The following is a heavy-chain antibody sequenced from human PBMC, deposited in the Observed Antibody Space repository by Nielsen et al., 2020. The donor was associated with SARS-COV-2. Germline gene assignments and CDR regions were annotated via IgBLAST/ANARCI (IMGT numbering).Heavy chain of an antibody. J-gene: IGHJ5*02. CDR2: INHSGST. D-gene: IGHD2-2*01. V-gene: IGHV4-34*09. CDR3: AGRYGHQPFDP. CDR1: GGSFSGYY. Sequence: SETLSLTCAVYGGSFSGYYWSWIRQPPGKGLEWIGEINHSGSTNYNPSLKSRVAISVDTSKNQFSLKLTSVTAADTAVYYCAGRYGHQPFDPWGQGTLVTVSS.